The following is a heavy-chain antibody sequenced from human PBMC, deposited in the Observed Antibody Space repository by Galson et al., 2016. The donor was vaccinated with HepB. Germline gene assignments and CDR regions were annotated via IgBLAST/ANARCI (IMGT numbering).Heavy chain of an antibody. CDR1: GFTFSTYS. CDR2: ISYDGNKK. D-gene: IGHD5-18*01. J-gene: IGHJ3*02. CDR3: AKPYGYSYGSYAFDI. Sequence: SLRLSCAASGFTFSTYSMNWVRQAPGKGLEWVAVISYDGNKKYYADSVIGRATISRDNSKNTVFLRVNSLRGEDTAVYYCAKPYGYSYGSYAFDIWGQGTMVTVSS. V-gene: IGHV3-30*18.